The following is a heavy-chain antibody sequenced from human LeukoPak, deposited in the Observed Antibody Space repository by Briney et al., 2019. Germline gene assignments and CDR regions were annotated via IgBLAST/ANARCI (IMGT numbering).Heavy chain of an antibody. V-gene: IGHV3-7*01. Sequence: PGGSLRLSCAASGFTFSNYWMSWVRQAPGKGLEWVANIKQDGREKYYVDSVKGRFTISRDNAKNSLYLQMNSLRAEDTAVYYCAKGKWTFDIWGQGTMVTVSS. CDR1: GFTFSNYW. D-gene: IGHD2-8*01. CDR2: IKQDGREK. CDR3: AKGKWTFDI. J-gene: IGHJ3*02.